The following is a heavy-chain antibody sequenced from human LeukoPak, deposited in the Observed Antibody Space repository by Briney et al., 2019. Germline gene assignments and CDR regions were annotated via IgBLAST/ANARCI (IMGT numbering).Heavy chain of an antibody. CDR3: ARDRSGYANDAFDF. Sequence: PGRSLRLSCAASGFTFSDYAMHWVRQAPGKGLEWVAVLSYGGTNKYYADCVKGRFTISRDNSKNTMFLQMNSLRAEDTAVYHCARDRSGYANDAFDFWGQGTMVTVSS. D-gene: IGHD3-3*01. V-gene: IGHV3-30-3*01. CDR1: GFTFSDYA. CDR2: LSYGGTNK. J-gene: IGHJ3*01.